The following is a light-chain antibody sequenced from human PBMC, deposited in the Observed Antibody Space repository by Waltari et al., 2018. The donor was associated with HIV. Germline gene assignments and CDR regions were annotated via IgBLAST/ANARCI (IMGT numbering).Light chain of an antibody. CDR2: GAI. J-gene: IGKJ4*01. V-gene: IGKV3-20*01. Sequence: EVVLTQSPGTLSLSPGERATFSCRASQSVSNSYLAWYQQKPGQAPRLLMYGAINRAACTPDRFIGSASGSGTDFTLTISRLEPEDLAVYHCQQYGSSPIAFGGGTKVEIK. CDR1: QSVSNSY. CDR3: QQYGSSPIA.